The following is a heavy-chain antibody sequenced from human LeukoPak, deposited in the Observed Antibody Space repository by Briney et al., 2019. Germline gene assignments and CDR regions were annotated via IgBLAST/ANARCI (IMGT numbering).Heavy chain of an antibody. CDR1: GFTFSSYG. J-gene: IGHJ4*02. CDR3: AKGSDTAMVSLDY. CDR2: IRYDGSNK. Sequence: GGSLGLSCAASGFTFSSYGMHWVRQAPGKGLEWVAFIRYDGSNKYYAGSVKGRFTISRDNSKNTLYLQMNSLRAEDTAVYYCAKGSDTAMVSLDYWGQGTLVTVSS. V-gene: IGHV3-30*02. D-gene: IGHD5-18*01.